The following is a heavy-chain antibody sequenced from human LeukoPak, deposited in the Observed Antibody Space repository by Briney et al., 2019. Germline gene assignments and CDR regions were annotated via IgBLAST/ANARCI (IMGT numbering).Heavy chain of an antibody. CDR3: ARTNSVFYYFGY. J-gene: IGHJ4*02. D-gene: IGHD1/OR15-1a*01. CDR2: INHSGRT. CDR1: GGSFSTDY. V-gene: IGHV4-34*01. Sequence: SETLSLTCAVYGGSFSTDYWSWIRQPPGQGLEWIGEINHSGRTNYNPSLKSRVTTSVDTSKNQFSLKLSSVTAADTAMYYCARTNSVFYYFGYWGQGTLVTVSS.